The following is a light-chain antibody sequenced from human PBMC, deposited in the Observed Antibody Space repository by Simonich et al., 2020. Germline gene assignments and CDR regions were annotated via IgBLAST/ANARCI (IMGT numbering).Light chain of an antibody. CDR2: AAS. Sequence: DIQMTQSPYSLSASVGNRVTINCRASQSISSYLNWYQQKPGKAPKLLIYAASSLQSGVTSRFSGSGSGTDFTLTISSLQPEDFATYYCQQSYSTPLTFGGGTKVEIK. V-gene: IGKV1-39*01. J-gene: IGKJ4*01. CDR1: QSISSY. CDR3: QQSYSTPLT.